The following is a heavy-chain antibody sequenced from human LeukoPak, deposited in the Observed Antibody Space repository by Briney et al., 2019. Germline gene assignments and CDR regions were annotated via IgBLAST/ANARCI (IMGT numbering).Heavy chain of an antibody. CDR2: VSSSSSYI. Sequence: PGGSLRLSCAASGFTFSSYWMSWVRQAPGKGLEWVSSVSSSSSYIYYADSAKGRFTISRDNAKNSLYLQMNSLRAEDTAVYYCARDAYDAFDIWGQGTMVTVSS. D-gene: IGHD3-16*01. CDR3: ARDAYDAFDI. CDR1: GFTFSSYW. J-gene: IGHJ3*02. V-gene: IGHV3-21*01.